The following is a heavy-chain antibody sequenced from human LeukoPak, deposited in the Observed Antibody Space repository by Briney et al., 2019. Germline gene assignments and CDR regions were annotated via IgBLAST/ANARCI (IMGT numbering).Heavy chain of an antibody. CDR1: GGSISSYY. Sequence: PSETLSLTCTVSGGSISSYYWSWIRQPPGKGLEWIGYIYYSGSTNYNPSLKSRVTISVDTSKNQFSLKLSSVTAADTAVYYCARVRRDGYNQYYFDYWGQGTLVTVSS. D-gene: IGHD5-24*01. V-gene: IGHV4-59*08. CDR3: ARVRRDGYNQYYFDY. J-gene: IGHJ4*02. CDR2: IYYSGST.